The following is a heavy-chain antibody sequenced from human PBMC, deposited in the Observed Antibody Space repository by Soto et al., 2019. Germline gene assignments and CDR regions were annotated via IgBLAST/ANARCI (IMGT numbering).Heavy chain of an antibody. CDR3: ARARWYDAFDV. Sequence: KSXETLSITCAVSGFFISSGNYWGCIRKPPGKGLEWIGSIFHGGNTYYNPSLKSRVTISVDMSKNQFSLKLNSVTAADTAVYYCARARWYDAFDVWGQGTVVTVSS. J-gene: IGHJ3*01. V-gene: IGHV4-38-2*01. D-gene: IGHD2-15*01. CDR2: IFHGGNT. CDR1: GFFISSGNY.